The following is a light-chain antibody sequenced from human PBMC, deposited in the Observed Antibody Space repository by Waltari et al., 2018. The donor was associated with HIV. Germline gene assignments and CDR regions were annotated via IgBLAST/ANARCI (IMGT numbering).Light chain of an antibody. CDR1: NSNIGSHY. Sequence: QSVLTQSPSASGTPGQRVTISCSGSNSNIGSHYVYWYQQLPGTTPILLIYTTNQRPSGVPDRFSGSKSGTSASLAISGLRSEDEADYYCAAWDASRSGVVFGGGTKLTVL. J-gene: IGLJ2*01. CDR2: TTN. CDR3: AAWDASRSGVV. V-gene: IGLV1-47*01.